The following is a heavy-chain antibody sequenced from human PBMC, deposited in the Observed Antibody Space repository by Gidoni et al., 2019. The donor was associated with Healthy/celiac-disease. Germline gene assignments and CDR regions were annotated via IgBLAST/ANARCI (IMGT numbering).Heavy chain of an antibody. Sequence: QITLKESGPTLVKPTQPLTLTCTFSGFSLSTSGVGVGWLRQPPGKALEWLALIYWNDDKRYSPSLKSRLTITKDTSKNQVFLTMTNMDPVDTATYYCAHSLEKRITIFCALYYFDYWGQGTLVTVSS. V-gene: IGHV2-5*01. D-gene: IGHD3-3*01. CDR1: GFSLSTSGVG. CDR2: IYWNDDK. J-gene: IGHJ4*02. CDR3: AHSLEKRITIFCALYYFDY.